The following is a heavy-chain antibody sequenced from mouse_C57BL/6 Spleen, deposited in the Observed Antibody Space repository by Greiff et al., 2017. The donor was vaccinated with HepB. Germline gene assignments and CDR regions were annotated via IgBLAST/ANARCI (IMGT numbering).Heavy chain of an antibody. CDR2: IYPGDGDT. V-gene: IGHV1-80*01. CDR3: ARSRPLLRFDY. Sequence: QVQLQQSGAELVKPGASVKISCKASGYAFSSYWMNWVKQRPGKGLEWIGQIYPGDGDTNYNGKFKGKATLTADKSSSTAYMQLSSLTSEDSAVYFCARSRPLLRFDYWGQGTTLTVSS. CDR1: GYAFSSYW. D-gene: IGHD1-2*01. J-gene: IGHJ2*01.